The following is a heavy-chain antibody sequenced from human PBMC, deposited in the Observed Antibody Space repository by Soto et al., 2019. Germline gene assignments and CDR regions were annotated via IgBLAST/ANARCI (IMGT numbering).Heavy chain of an antibody. CDR2: IIPIFGTA. V-gene: IGHV1-69*05. CDR3: ARGDFGESPFDP. J-gene: IGHJ5*02. Sequence: SVKVSCKASGGTFSNYAFSWVRQAPGQGLEWMGGIIPIFGTANYAQKFQGWVTMTRDTSISTAYMELSRLRSDDTAVYYCARGDFGESPFDPWGQGTLVTVYS. CDR1: GGTFSNYA. D-gene: IGHD3-10*01.